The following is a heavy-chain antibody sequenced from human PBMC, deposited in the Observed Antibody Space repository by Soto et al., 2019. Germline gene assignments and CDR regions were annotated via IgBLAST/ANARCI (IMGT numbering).Heavy chain of an antibody. J-gene: IGHJ5*02. D-gene: IGHD3-10*01. V-gene: IGHV4-34*01. CDR1: GGSFSGYY. Sequence: SEPLSLTCAVYGGSFSGYYWSWIRQPPGKGLEWIGEINHSGSTNYNPSLKSRVTISVDTSKNQFSLKLSSVTAADTAVYYCARDYGSGSYSWFDPWGQGTLVTVS. CDR3: ARDYGSGSYSWFDP. CDR2: INHSGST.